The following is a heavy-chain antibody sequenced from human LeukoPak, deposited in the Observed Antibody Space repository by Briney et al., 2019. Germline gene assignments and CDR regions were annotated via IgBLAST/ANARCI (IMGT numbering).Heavy chain of an antibody. J-gene: IGHJ5*02. CDR3: APGILGTFDP. D-gene: IGHD2-15*01. CDR2: IYYTGST. CDR1: GGSISSYY. V-gene: IGHV4-59*01. Sequence: SETLSLTCTVSGGSISSYYWSWIRQPPGKGLEWIGYIYYTGSTDYNPSLKSRVTISVDTSKNQFSLKLSSVTAADTAVYYCAPGILGTFDPWGQGTLVTVSS.